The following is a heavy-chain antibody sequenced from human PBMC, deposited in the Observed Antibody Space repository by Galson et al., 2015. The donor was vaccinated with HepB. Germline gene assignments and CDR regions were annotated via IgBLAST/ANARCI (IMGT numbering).Heavy chain of an antibody. Sequence: SLRLSCAASGFTFSSYSMNWVRQAPGKGLEWVSYISSSSSTIYYADSVKGRFTISRDNAKNSLYLQMNSLRDEDTAVYYCARVLSGCSSTSCYGLINDYYGMDVWGQGTTVTVSS. V-gene: IGHV3-48*02. CDR3: ARVLSGCSSTSCYGLINDYYGMDV. CDR1: GFTFSSYS. D-gene: IGHD2-2*01. CDR2: ISSSSSTI. J-gene: IGHJ6*02.